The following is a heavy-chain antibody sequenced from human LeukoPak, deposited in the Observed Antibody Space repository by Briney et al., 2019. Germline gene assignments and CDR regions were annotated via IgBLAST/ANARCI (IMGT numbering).Heavy chain of an antibody. J-gene: IGHJ3*02. D-gene: IGHD1-1*01. CDR2: IYYSGST. V-gene: IGHV4-59*01. CDR1: GGSISGYY. Sequence: SETLSLTCTVSGGSISGYYWSWIRQPPGKGLEWIGYIYYSGSTNYNPSLKSRVTISVDTSKNQFSLKLSSVTAADTAVYYCARDRDNWNDGNAFDIWGQGTMVTVSS. CDR3: ARDRDNWNDGNAFDI.